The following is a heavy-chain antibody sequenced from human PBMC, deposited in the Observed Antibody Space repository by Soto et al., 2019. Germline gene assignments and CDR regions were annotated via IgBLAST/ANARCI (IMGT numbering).Heavy chain of an antibody. Sequence: GASVKVSCKASGYTFTSYYMHWVRQAPGQGLEWMGIINPSGGSTRNAQKFEDRVTMTTATSTNTVFLELRSLKSDDTAIYYCARDRLRGYDSSGFYSWGQGTLVTVSS. V-gene: IGHV1-46*01. CDR2: INPSGGST. CDR1: GYTFTSYY. CDR3: ARDRLRGYDSSGFYS. D-gene: IGHD3-22*01. J-gene: IGHJ4*02.